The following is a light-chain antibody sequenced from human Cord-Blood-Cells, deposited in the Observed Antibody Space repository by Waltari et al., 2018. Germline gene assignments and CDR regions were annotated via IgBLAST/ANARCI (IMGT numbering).Light chain of an antibody. J-gene: IGLJ1*01. Sequence: QSVLTQPPSVSGAPGQRVTISCTGSSSNIAAGYDLHWYQQLPGTAPKLLIYGNSNRPSGVPDRFSGSKSGTSASLAITGLQAEDEADYYCQSYDSSLSGYVFGTGTKVTVL. V-gene: IGLV1-40*01. CDR1: SSNIAAGYD. CDR3: QSYDSSLSGYV. CDR2: GNS.